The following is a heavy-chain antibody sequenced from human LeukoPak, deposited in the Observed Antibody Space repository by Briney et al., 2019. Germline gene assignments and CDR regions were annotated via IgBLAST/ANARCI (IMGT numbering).Heavy chain of an antibody. J-gene: IGHJ3*02. Sequence: ASVKVSCKASGYTFTNNFMHWVRQAPGQGLEWMGIINPSGDNTWYAQKFQGRVTMTRDMATSTAYMELSRLRSDDTAVYYCARTPGAFDIWGQGTMVTVSS. V-gene: IGHV1-46*01. CDR3: ARTPGAFDI. CDR1: GYTFTNNF. CDR2: INPSGDNT.